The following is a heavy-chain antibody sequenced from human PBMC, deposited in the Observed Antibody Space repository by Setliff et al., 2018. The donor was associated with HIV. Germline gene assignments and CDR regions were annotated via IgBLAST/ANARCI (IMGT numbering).Heavy chain of an antibody. V-gene: IGHV4-59*01. D-gene: IGHD3-22*01. Sequence: SETLSLTCTVSGGSISSNYWSWIRQPPGKGLEWIGYISYRGITNYNPSLKSRVTILVDTSKKQFSLNLTSVTAADTAVYYCARVPIVVITNWYFDLWGRGALVTVSS. CDR2: ISYRGIT. CDR1: GGSISSNY. CDR3: ARVPIVVITNWYFDL. J-gene: IGHJ2*01.